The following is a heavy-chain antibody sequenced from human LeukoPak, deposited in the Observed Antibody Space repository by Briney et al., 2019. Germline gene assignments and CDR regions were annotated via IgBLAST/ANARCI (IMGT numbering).Heavy chain of an antibody. CDR1: GFTFSSYS. D-gene: IGHD3-22*01. CDR3: ARDYYGSSGYCEFDY. Sequence: PGGSLRLSCAASGFTFSSYSMNWVRQAPGKGLEWVSSISSSSSYIYYADSVKGRFTISRDNAKNSLYLQMNSLRAEDTAVYYCARDYYGSSGYCEFDYWGQGTLVTVSS. V-gene: IGHV3-21*01. J-gene: IGHJ4*02. CDR2: ISSSSSYI.